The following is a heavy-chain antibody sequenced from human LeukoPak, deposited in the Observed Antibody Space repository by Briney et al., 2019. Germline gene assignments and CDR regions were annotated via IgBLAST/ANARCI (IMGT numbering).Heavy chain of an antibody. Sequence: NASETLSLTCAVYGGSFSGYYWSWIRQPPGKGLEWIGEINHSGSTNYNPSLKSRVTISVDTSKNQFSLKLSSVTAADTAVYYCARSVIVNDYYYYYYMDVWGKGTTVTVSS. CDR2: INHSGST. CDR1: GGSFSGYY. CDR3: ARSVIVNDYYYYYYMDV. D-gene: IGHD2/OR15-2a*01. J-gene: IGHJ6*03. V-gene: IGHV4-34*01.